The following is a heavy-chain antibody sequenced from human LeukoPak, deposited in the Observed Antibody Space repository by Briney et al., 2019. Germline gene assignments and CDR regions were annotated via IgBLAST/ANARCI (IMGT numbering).Heavy chain of an antibody. CDR2: VGGTDGRT. CDR3: AKDGSYYFDY. Sequence: GGSLRLSCAASGFTFSTYNMNWVRQAPGKGLEWVSAVGGTDGRTYYAAFVKGRFTIYRDNPKNTLYLQMNSLRAEDTAVYYCAKDGSYYFDYWGQGTLVTVSS. V-gene: IGHV3-23*01. J-gene: IGHJ4*02. CDR1: GFTFSTYN.